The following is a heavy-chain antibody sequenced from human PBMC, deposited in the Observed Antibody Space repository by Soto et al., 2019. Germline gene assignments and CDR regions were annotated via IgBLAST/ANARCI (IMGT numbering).Heavy chain of an antibody. V-gene: IGHV4-31*03. D-gene: IGHD2-15*01. Sequence: PSETLSLTCTVSGGSISSGGYYRSWIRQHPGKGLEWIGYIYYSGSTYYNPSLKSRVTISVDTSKNQFSLKLSSVTAADTAVYYWARDHPGYSPNYFDYGGKETLVTVSS. CDR2: IYYSGST. J-gene: IGHJ4*02. CDR1: GGSISSGGYY. CDR3: ARDHPGYSPNYFDY.